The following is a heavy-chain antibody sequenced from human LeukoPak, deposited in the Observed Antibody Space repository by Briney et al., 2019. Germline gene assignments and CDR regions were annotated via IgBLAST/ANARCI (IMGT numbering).Heavy chain of an antibody. D-gene: IGHD6-19*01. V-gene: IGHV3-30*04. CDR1: GFTFSSYA. Sequence: GGSLRLSCAASGFTFSSYAMHWVRQAPGKGLEWVAVISYDGSNKYYADSVKGRFTISRDNSKNTLYLQMNSLRAEDTAVYYCAKGTPTGYSSGWLYYFDYWGQGTLVTVSS. CDR2: ISYDGSNK. J-gene: IGHJ4*02. CDR3: AKGTPTGYSSGWLYYFDY.